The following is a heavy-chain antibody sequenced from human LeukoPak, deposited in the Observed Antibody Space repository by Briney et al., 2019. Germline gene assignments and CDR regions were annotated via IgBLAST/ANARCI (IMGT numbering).Heavy chain of an antibody. V-gene: IGHV3-30*04. CDR3: ARDSSGDGYKDY. D-gene: IGHD5-24*01. CDR2: ISYDGSNK. CDR1: GFTFSSYA. Sequence: GGSLRLSCAASGFTFSSYAMHWVGQAPGKGLDWVAVISYDGSNKNYADSVKGRFTISRDNSKNTLYLQMNSLRAEDTAVYYCARDSSGDGYKDYWGQGTLVTVSS. J-gene: IGHJ4*02.